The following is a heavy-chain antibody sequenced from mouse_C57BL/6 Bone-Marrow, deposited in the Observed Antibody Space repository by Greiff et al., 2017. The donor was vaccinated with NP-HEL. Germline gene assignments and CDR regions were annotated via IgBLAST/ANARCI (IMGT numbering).Heavy chain of an antibody. CDR2: IDPENGDT. CDR1: GFTLKDDY. Sequence: VQLQQSGAELVRPGASVKLSCTASGFTLKDDYMHWVKQRPDQGLEWIGWIDPENGDTEYASKFQGKATITADTSSNTAYLQLSSLTSEDTAVYYCTPLMAVLPPYWGQGTLVTVSA. D-gene: IGHD1-1*02. V-gene: IGHV14-4*01. J-gene: IGHJ3*01. CDR3: TPLMAVLPPY.